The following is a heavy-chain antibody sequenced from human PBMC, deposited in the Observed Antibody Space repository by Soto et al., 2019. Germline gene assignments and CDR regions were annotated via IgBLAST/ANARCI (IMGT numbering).Heavy chain of an antibody. CDR2: ISWNSGSI. CDR3: AKDLDSSSYVVPAFDI. Sequence: GVSLRLSFAASGFTFDDYAMHWVRQAPGMGLEWVSGISWNSGSIGYADSVKGRFTISRDNAKNSLYLQMNSLRAEDTALYYCAKDLDSSSYVVPAFDIWGQGTMVTVSS. D-gene: IGHD6-13*01. J-gene: IGHJ3*02. CDR1: GFTFDDYA. V-gene: IGHV3-9*01.